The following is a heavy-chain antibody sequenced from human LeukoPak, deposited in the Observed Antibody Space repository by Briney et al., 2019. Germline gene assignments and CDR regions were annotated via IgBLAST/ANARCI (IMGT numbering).Heavy chain of an antibody. V-gene: IGHV1-2*02. CDR2: INSHSGDS. CDR1: GYTFTGHY. Sequence: ASVKVSCKSSGYTFTGHYLHWVRQAPGQGLEWMAWINSHSGDSNFAQKLQGRVTMTRDRSSSTAYMELTGLIHDDTAVYYCARGGHRVYDPCDYWGQGTRITVSS. J-gene: IGHJ4*02. CDR3: ARGGHRVYDPCDY. D-gene: IGHD5/OR15-5a*01.